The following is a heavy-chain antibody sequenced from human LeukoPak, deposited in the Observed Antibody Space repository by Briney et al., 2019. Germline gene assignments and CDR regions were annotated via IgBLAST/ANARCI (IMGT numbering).Heavy chain of an antibody. CDR2: FDPEGGET. V-gene: IGHV1-24*01. Sequence: ASVKVSCKVSGYTLTELSMHWVRQAPGKGLEWMGGFDPEGGETIYAQKFQGRVTMTEDTSTDTAYMELSSLRSEDTAVYYCATSGPRSGSLDYWGQGTLVTVSS. J-gene: IGHJ4*02. CDR1: GYTLTELS. D-gene: IGHD3-3*01. CDR3: ATSGPRSGSLDY.